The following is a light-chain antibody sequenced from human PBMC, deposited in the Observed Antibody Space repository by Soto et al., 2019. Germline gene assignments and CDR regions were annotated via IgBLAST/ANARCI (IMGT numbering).Light chain of an antibody. V-gene: IGLV2-14*01. CDR1: SSDVGGYDY. CDR2: EVN. CDR3: SSYTSISSWV. Sequence: QSALTQPASVSGSPGQSITISCTGSSSDVGGYDYVSWDQQHPGKAPKLMIYEVNNRPSGVSNRFSGSKSGNTASLTISGLQAEDDADYYCSSYTSISSWVFGGGTKLTVL. J-gene: IGLJ3*02.